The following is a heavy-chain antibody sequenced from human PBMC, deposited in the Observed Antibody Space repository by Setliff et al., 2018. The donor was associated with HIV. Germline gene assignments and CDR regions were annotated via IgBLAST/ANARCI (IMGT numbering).Heavy chain of an antibody. D-gene: IGHD2-15*01. Sequence: GGSLRLSCLGSGFTFGECGMSWFRQAPGKGLEWVGFIRSRPFGGTTEYAASVKGRFTISRDDSKSIAYLQMNSLKSADAAVYYCTRGMRPMVKRVPFDYWGQGTPVTVSS. V-gene: IGHV3-49*03. CDR1: GFTFGECG. CDR3: TRGMRPMVKRVPFDY. J-gene: IGHJ4*02. CDR2: IRSRPFGGTT.